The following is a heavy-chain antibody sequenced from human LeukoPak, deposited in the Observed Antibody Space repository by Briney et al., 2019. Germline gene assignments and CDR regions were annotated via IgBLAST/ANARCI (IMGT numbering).Heavy chain of an antibody. CDR1: GFTFSSYS. CDR2: ISSSSSYI. V-gene: IGHV3-21*01. J-gene: IGHJ4*02. Sequence: GSLRLSCAASGFTFSSYSMNWVRQAPGKGLEWVSSISSSSSYIYYADSVKGRFTISRDNAKNSLYLQMNSLRAEDTAVYYCARDLSSGYVGDYWGQGTLVTVSS. D-gene: IGHD5-12*01. CDR3: ARDLSSGYVGDY.